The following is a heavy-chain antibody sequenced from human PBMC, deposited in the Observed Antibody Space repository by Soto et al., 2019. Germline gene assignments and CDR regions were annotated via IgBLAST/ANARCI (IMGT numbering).Heavy chain of an antibody. CDR1: GFTFSSYW. J-gene: IGHJ4*02. V-gene: IGHV3-74*01. Sequence: GGSLRLSCAASGFTFSSYWRHWVRQAPGKGLVWVSRINSDVSSTSYADSVKGRFTISRDNAKNTLYLQMNSLRAEDTAVYYCASSHHCSSTSCLSYWGQGTLVTVSS. CDR3: ASSHHCSSTSCLSY. CDR2: INSDVSST. D-gene: IGHD2-2*01.